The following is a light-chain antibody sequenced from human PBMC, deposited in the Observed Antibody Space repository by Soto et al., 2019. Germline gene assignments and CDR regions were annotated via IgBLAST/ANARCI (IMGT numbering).Light chain of an antibody. J-gene: IGLJ3*02. CDR2: LEGTGRY. CDR3: ETRANNIWV. Sequence: QLVLTQSSSASASLGSSVKLTCTLNSGYVSYIVAWHQLKPGKAPRYLMKLEGTGRYNKGSGVPDRFSGSSSGPDRYLIISNLQSEDEADYYCETRANNIWVFGGGTKVTVL. CDR1: SGYVSYI. V-gene: IGLV4-60*03.